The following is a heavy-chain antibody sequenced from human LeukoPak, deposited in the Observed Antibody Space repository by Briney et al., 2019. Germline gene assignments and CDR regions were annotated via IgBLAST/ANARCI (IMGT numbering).Heavy chain of an antibody. CDR1: GFTFSSYE. J-gene: IGHJ4*02. Sequence: PGGSLRLSCAASGFTFSSYEMNWVRQAPGKGLEWVSYITTSSSYIYYADSVKGRFTISRDNAKNSLYLQMNSLRAEDTALYYCARVSDISVAAYFDYWGQGTLVTVSS. V-gene: IGHV3-21*05. D-gene: IGHD6-19*01. CDR3: ARVSDISVAAYFDY. CDR2: ITTSSSYI.